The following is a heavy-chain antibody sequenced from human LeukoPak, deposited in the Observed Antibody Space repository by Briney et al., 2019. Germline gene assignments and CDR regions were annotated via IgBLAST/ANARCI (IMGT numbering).Heavy chain of an antibody. CDR1: GFTVSSNY. J-gene: IGHJ6*03. CDR2: VYSSGNT. Sequence: GGSLRLSCAASGFTVSSNYMSWVRQAPGKGLEWVSVVYSSGNTYYADSVKGRFTISRDNSENMVYLQMNSLRAEDMAVYHCARDLVRGDHHYMDVWGKGTTVTVSS. D-gene: IGHD2-2*01. CDR3: ARDLVRGDHHYMDV. V-gene: IGHV3-53*01.